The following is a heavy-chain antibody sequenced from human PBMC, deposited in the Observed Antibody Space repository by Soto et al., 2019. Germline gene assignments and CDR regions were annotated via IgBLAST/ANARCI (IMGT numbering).Heavy chain of an antibody. CDR3: ARPPGYISDWYYFDL. J-gene: IGHJ4*02. V-gene: IGHV1-2*02. D-gene: IGHD3-9*01. CDR1: GYSFIDYH. CDR2: ISPKSAGT. Sequence: QVQLVQSGAEVKKPGASVKVSCEASGYSFIDYHIHWVRQAPGQGFEWMGRISPKSAGTDYAKKFEDRVTLTWDTSLNTAYMELSSLKSDDTAVYYCARPPGYISDWYYFDLWGQGTRVTVSS.